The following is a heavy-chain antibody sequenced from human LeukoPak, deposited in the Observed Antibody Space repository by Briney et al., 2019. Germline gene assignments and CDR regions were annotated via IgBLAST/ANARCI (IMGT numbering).Heavy chain of an antibody. CDR1: GFTFSSYS. CDR3: ARRGFDP. CDR2: ISSSSSTI. J-gene: IGHJ5*02. V-gene: IGHV3-48*01. Sequence: GGSLRLSCAASGFTFSSYSMNWVRQAPGKGLEWVSYISSSSSTIYNADSVKGRFTISRDNAKNSLYLQMNSLRAEDTAVYYCARRGFDPWGQGTLVTVSS.